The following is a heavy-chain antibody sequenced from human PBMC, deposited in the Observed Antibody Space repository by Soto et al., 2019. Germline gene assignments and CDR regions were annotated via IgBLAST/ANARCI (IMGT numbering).Heavy chain of an antibody. CDR2: IYWDDDK. CDR1: GFSLTTSGVG. V-gene: IGHV2-5*02. Sequence: QITLNESGPTVVRPTETLTLTCRFSGFSLTTSGVGVGWIRQSPGKAPERLALIYWDDDKRYSASLKSRLTITKDTSKNQVVLTVSDLDPTDTATYYCAPRVLRTVFGLVTTTAIYFDFWGQGTPVAVSS. J-gene: IGHJ4*02. D-gene: IGHD3-3*01. CDR3: APRVLRTVFGLVTTTAIYFDF.